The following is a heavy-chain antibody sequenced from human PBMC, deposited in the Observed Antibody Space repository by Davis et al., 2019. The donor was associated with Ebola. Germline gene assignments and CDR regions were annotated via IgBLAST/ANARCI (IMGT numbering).Heavy chain of an antibody. CDR2: ISGNSHNI. D-gene: IGHD6-19*01. J-gene: IGHJ5*01. CDR3: AKDGSSGTWDS. V-gene: IGHV3-23*01. Sequence: GESLKISCAASGFTVSSYAMGWVRQAPGKGLEWVSTISGNSHNIHYADSVEGRFTISRDNSQNTLYLEMNSLKVDDTAIYYCAKDGSSGTWDSWGQGTLVTVSS. CDR1: GFTVSSYA.